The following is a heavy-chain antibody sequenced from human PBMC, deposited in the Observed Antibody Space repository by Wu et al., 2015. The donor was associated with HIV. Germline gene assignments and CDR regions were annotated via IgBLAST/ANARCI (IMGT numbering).Heavy chain of an antibody. Sequence: QVQLVQSGAEVKKPGASVKVSCKASGYTFTSYDINWVRQATGQGLEWMGWMNPNSGNTGYAQKFQGRVTMTRNTSISTAYMELSSLRSEDTAVYYCAMGKVWLRFYAFDIWGQGTMVTVSS. J-gene: IGHJ3*02. D-gene: IGHD5-12*01. CDR3: AMGKVWLRFYAFDI. V-gene: IGHV1-8*01. CDR2: MNPNSGNT. CDR1: GYTFTSYD.